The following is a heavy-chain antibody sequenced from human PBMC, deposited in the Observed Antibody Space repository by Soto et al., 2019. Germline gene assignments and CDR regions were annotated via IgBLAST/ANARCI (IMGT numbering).Heavy chain of an antibody. J-gene: IGHJ4*02. Sequence: PSETLSLTCTVSGGSFSGYYWSWIRQPPGKGLEWIGEINHSGSTNYNPSLKSRVTISVDTSKNQFSLKLSSVTAADTAVYYCARVDSSSWYRFDYWGQGTLVTVSS. CDR1: GGSFSGYY. CDR2: INHSGST. D-gene: IGHD6-13*01. CDR3: ARVDSSSWYRFDY. V-gene: IGHV4-34*01.